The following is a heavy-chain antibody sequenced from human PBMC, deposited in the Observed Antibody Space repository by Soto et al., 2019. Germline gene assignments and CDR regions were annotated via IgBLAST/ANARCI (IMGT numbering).Heavy chain of an antibody. CDR1: IYSVSSGRCY. J-gene: IGHJ4*02. CDR3: EKGSDIHGSGSNHLNGI. CDR2: INHSGRT. V-gene: IGHV4-61*01. D-gene: IGHD3-10*01. Sequence: ATXSLTWTFAIYSVSSGRCYLSGIRQPPGMGLQWIGNINHSGRTNYNPSLESRATISGERSKKHFSLKLKSVTAADTAVYYCEKGSDIHGSGSNHLNGIWGPGTLVTVYS.